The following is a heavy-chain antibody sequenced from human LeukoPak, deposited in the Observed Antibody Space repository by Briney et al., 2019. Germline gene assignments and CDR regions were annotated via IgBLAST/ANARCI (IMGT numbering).Heavy chain of an antibody. J-gene: IGHJ4*02. V-gene: IGHV3-20*01. CDR2: INRNGGTI. D-gene: IGHD6-13*01. CDR1: GFTFDDYG. CDR3: ARERSTSNWYGTPDFDY. Sequence: PGGSLRPSCAASGFTFDDYGMSWVRQVPGKGLEWVSGINRNGGTINYGDSVKGRFTISRDNAKNSLYLQMNSLRAEDTALYHCARERSTSNWYGTPDFDYWGQGTLVTVSS.